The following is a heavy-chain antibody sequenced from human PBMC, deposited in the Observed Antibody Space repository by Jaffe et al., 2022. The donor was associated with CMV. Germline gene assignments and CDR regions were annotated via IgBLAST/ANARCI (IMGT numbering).Heavy chain of an antibody. D-gene: IGHD3-10*01. Sequence: EVQLVESGGGLVKPGGSLRLSCAASGFTFSSYSMNWVRQAPGKGLEWVSSISSSSSYIYYADSVKGRFTISRDNAKNSLYLQMNSLRAEDTAVYYCARDRSLSSWFGVKDDAFDIWGQGTMVTVSS. CDR3: ARDRSLSSWFGVKDDAFDI. V-gene: IGHV3-21*01. J-gene: IGHJ3*02. CDR2: ISSSSSYI. CDR1: GFTFSSYS.